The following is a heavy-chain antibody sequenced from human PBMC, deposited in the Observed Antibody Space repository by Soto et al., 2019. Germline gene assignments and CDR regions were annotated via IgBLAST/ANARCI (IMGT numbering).Heavy chain of an antibody. Sequence: GGSLRLSCAASGFPFSTYAMGWVRQAPGKGLEWVAVVSSGGGTHYADSVKGRFTVSRDNSKNPLSLQMNSLRAEDTAVYYCAKGRGAGGHFDYWGQGALVTVSS. D-gene: IGHD2-15*01. CDR1: GFPFSTYA. CDR2: VSSGGGT. CDR3: AKGRGAGGHFDY. J-gene: IGHJ4*02. V-gene: IGHV3-23*01.